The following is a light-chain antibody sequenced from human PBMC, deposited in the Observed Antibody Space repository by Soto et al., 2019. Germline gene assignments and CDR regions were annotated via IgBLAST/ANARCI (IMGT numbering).Light chain of an antibody. V-gene: IGKV3-20*01. Sequence: EIVLTQSPGTLSLSPGERATLSCRASQSVSSSYLAWYQQKPGQAPRLLIYGASSRATGIPDRFSGSGSGTDLTLTISRMEPEDFVVYFCQQYGSSPYTFGQGTKLEIK. CDR1: QSVSSSY. CDR3: QQYGSSPYT. CDR2: GAS. J-gene: IGKJ2*01.